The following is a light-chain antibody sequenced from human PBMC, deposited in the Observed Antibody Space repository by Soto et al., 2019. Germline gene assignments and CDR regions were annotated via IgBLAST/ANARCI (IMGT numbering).Light chain of an antibody. Sequence: EIVLTQSPGTLSLSPGERATLSCRASQSFSSSYLAWYQQKPGQAPRLLIYGASSRATGIPDRFSGSGSGTDFTLTISRLEPEDFAVYYCQQYGSSFLTFGGGTKVDI. J-gene: IGKJ4*01. V-gene: IGKV3-20*01. CDR2: GAS. CDR1: QSFSSSY. CDR3: QQYGSSFLT.